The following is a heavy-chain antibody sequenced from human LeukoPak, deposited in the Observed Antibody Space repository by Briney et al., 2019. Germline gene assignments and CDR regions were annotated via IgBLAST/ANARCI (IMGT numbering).Heavy chain of an antibody. CDR2: INHSGST. CDR1: GGSFSGYY. J-gene: IGHJ6*02. D-gene: IGHD2-15*01. V-gene: IGHV4-34*01. Sequence: PSETLSLTCAVSGGSFSGYYWSWIRQPPGKGLEWIGEINHSGSTNYNPSLKSRVTISVDTSKNQFSLKLSSVTAADTAVYYCARGANFYYYGMDVWGQGTTVTVSS. CDR3: ARGANFYYYGMDV.